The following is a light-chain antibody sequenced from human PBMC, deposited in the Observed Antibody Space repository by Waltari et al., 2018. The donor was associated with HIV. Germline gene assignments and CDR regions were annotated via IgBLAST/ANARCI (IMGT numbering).Light chain of an antibody. Sequence: SYELTQPPSVSVSPGQTATITCSGDALPEQYAFWYQQKPGQAPLQVIYKDSERPSGIPERFSGSGSGTTFTLTISGVQAEDEADYYCQSTDSTNSYYVFGPGTKVTVL. CDR1: ALPEQY. CDR2: KDS. V-gene: IGLV3-25*03. J-gene: IGLJ1*01. CDR3: QSTDSTNSYYV.